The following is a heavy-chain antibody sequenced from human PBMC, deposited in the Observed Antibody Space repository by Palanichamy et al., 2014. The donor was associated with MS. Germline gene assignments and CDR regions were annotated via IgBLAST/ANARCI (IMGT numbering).Heavy chain of an antibody. J-gene: IGHJ4*02. Sequence: EVQLLESGGDLVQAGGSLRLSCAASGFTFSSYDMSWVRQAPGKGLEWVSIISSGGGTTTYYADSAQGRFTISRDNSRNTLYQQMNSLRAEDTAVYYCAKDRPVAGTARKFDYWGQGTLVTVSS. CDR1: GFTFSSYD. D-gene: IGHD6-19*01. V-gene: IGHV3-23*01. CDR3: AKDRPVAGTARKFDY. CDR2: ISSGGGTTT.